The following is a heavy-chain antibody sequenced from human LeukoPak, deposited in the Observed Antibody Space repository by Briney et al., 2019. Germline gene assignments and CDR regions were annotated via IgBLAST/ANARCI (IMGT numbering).Heavy chain of an antibody. CDR1: GFTFGSHW. Sequence: PGGSLRLSCAASGFTFGSHWMHWVRQAPEKGLVWVSRITSDGSNAFYADSVRGRFTISRDNAKNTLYLQMNSLRAEDTAVYYCARAIIGDYGNPFAVWGQGTLVTVSS. V-gene: IGHV3-74*01. D-gene: IGHD4/OR15-4a*01. J-gene: IGHJ4*02. CDR3: ARAIIGDYGNPFAV. CDR2: ITSDGSNA.